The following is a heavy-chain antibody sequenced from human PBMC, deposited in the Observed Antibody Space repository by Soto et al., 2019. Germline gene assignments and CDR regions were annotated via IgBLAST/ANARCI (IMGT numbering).Heavy chain of an antibody. J-gene: IGHJ6*02. Sequence: GGSLRLSCAASGFTFSSYSMNWVRQAPGKGLEWVSYISSSSSTIYYADSVKGRFTISRDNAKNSLYLQMNSLRDEDKAVYYCANIRSRRRYYGMDVWGQGTTVTDSS. CDR1: GFTFSSYS. CDR3: ANIRSRRRYYGMDV. V-gene: IGHV3-48*02. D-gene: IGHD3-3*01. CDR2: ISSSSSTI.